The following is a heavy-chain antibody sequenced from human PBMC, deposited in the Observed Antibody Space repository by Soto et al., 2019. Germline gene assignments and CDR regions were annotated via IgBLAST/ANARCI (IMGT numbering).Heavy chain of an antibody. CDR1: GGSISSSSYY. Sequence: SETLSLTCTVSGGSISSSSYYWGWIRQAPGKGLEWIGYIYYSGSTYSNPSLKSRVTISVDTSKNQFSLKLSSVPAADTAVYYCARAPLNWGQGTLVTVSS. V-gene: IGHV4-31*03. CDR2: IYYSGST. CDR3: ARAPLN. J-gene: IGHJ4*02.